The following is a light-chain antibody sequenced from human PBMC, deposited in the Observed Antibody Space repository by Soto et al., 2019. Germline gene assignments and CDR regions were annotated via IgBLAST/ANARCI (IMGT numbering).Light chain of an antibody. CDR2: KNN. V-gene: IGLV1-47*01. Sequence: QSVLTQPPSASGTPGQKVSISCSGSGSNIGSNYVYWYQQLPGTAPKLLIYKNNQRPSGVPDRFSGSKSDTSASLAISGLRSEDEADYYCAAWDDILSGHLFGTGTKVTVL. J-gene: IGLJ1*01. CDR3: AAWDDILSGHL. CDR1: GSNIGSNY.